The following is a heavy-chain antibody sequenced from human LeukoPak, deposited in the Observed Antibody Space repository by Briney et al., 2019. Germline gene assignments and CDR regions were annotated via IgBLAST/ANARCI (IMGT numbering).Heavy chain of an antibody. CDR1: GYTFTSYG. CDR3: ARLVVGVTTVTYYMDV. CDR2: ISAYNGNT. Sequence: ASVKVSCKASGYTFTSYGISWVRQAPGQGLEWMGWISAYNGNTNYAQKLQGRVTMTTDTSTSTAYMELRSLRSDDTAVYYCARLVVGVTTVTYYMDVWGKGTTVTVSS. V-gene: IGHV1-18*01. D-gene: IGHD4-11*01. J-gene: IGHJ6*03.